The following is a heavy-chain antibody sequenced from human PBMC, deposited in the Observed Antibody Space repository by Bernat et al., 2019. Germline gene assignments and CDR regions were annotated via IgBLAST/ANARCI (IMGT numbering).Heavy chain of an antibody. D-gene: IGHD3-16*01. J-gene: IGHJ4*02. CDR1: GFTFSSYA. CDR2: ISYDGRNK. V-gene: IGHV3-30*04. Sequence: QVQLVESGGGVVQPGRSLRLSCAASGFTFSSYAMHWVRQAPGKGLEWVAVISYDGRNKYYADSVKGRFTISRDNSKNTLYLQMNNLRAEDTAVYYCARDLGLMGYFDYWGQGTLVTVSS. CDR3: ARDLGLMGYFDY.